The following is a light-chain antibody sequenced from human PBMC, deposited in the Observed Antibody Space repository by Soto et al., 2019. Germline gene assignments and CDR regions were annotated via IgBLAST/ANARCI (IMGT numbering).Light chain of an antibody. V-gene: IGKV3-15*01. J-gene: IGKJ2*02. Sequence: EIVMTQSPATLSVSPGERVTLSCRASQSVSNNLAWYQQKPGQAPRLLIYDTSTRATGIPARFSGSGSGTEFTLTISGLQSEDFAVYYCQQYNNWPPCTFGQGNKLEIK. CDR3: QQYNNWPPCT. CDR2: DTS. CDR1: QSVSNN.